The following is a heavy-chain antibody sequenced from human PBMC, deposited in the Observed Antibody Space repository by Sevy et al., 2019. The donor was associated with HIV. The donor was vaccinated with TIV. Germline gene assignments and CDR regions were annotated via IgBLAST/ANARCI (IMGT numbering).Heavy chain of an antibody. D-gene: IGHD5-12*01. Sequence: GGSLRLSCVGSGFRFGSQAMSWVRQAPGKGLEWVSGMSGRGDSRGYAHSVKGRFTISRDNSKNTVYLQMNSLRAEDTAVYYCAREWVATIPYYYGMDVWGQGTTVTVSS. J-gene: IGHJ6*02. V-gene: IGHV3-23*01. CDR1: GFRFGSQA. CDR3: AREWVATIPYYYGMDV. CDR2: MSGRGDSR.